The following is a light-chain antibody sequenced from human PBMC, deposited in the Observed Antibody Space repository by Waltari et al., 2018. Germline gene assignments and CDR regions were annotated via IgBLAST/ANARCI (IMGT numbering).Light chain of an antibody. CDR3: QQSYSTPLT. V-gene: IGKV1-39*01. J-gene: IGKJ4*01. CDR2: AAS. CDR1: QSISSY. Sequence: DIQMTQSPSSLSASVGDRVTITCRASQSISSYLNWYQQKPGKAPKLLISAASSLQSGVPSTFSGSGSGTDFTLTISSLQPEDFATYYCQQSYSTPLTFGGGTKLEIK.